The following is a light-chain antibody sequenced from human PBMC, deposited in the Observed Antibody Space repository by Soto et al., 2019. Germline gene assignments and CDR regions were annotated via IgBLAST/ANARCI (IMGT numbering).Light chain of an antibody. CDR2: EDN. J-gene: IGLJ7*02. CDR3: SSYTSITTCV. Sequence: QSALTQPASVSGSPGQSITISCTGTTSDIANYNLVSWYQQHPGKVPKLIIHEDNKRPSGISDRFSGSKSGNTASLTISGLQAEDESDYYCSSYTSITTCVFGGGPKLTAL. V-gene: IGLV2-14*02. CDR1: TSDIANYNL.